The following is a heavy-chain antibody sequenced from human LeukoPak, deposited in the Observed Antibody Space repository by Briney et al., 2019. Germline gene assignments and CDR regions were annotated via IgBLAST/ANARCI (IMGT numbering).Heavy chain of an antibody. Sequence: GGSLRLSCAASGFTFSSFEMNWVRQAPGKGLEWVAVIWYDGSNKYYADSVKGRFTISRDNSKNTLYLQMNSLRAEDTAVYYCARDRAKLVRWDFDAFDIWGQGTMVTVSS. CDR3: ARDRAKLVRWDFDAFDI. J-gene: IGHJ3*02. CDR1: GFTFSSFE. CDR2: IWYDGSNK. D-gene: IGHD6-13*01. V-gene: IGHV3-33*08.